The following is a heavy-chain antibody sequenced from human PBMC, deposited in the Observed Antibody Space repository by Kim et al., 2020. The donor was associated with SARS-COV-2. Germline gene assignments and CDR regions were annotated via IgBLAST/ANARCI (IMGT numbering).Heavy chain of an antibody. CDR3: ARAWLQNAFDI. V-gene: IGHV1-18*01. CDR2: T. D-gene: IGHD5-12*01. J-gene: IGHJ3*02. Sequence: TNYAQNLQGSVTMTTDPSTSTAYMELRSLRSDDTAVYYCARAWLQNAFDIWGQGTMVTVSS.